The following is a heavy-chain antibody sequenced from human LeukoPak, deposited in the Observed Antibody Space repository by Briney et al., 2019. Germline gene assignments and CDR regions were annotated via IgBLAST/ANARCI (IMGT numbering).Heavy chain of an antibody. V-gene: IGHV3-74*01. J-gene: IGHJ4*02. CDR3: AREGGYSGYDPDY. Sequence: GGSLRLSCAASGFTFGSYWMHWVRQAPGKGLVWVSRINSDGSSTSYADSVKGRFTISRDNAKNTLYLQMYSLRAEDTAVYYCAREGGYSGYDPDYWGQGTLVTVSS. CDR2: INSDGSST. D-gene: IGHD5-12*01. CDR1: GFTFGSYW.